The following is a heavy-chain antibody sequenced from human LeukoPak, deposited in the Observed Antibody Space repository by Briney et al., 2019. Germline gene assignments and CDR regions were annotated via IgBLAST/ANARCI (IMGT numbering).Heavy chain of an antibody. J-gene: IGHJ5*02. V-gene: IGHV4-61*02. CDR1: GGSISSGSYY. CDR2: IYTSGST. Sequence: TPSETLSLTCTVSGGSISSGSYYWSWIRQPAGKGLEWIGRIYTSGSTNYNPSLKSRVTISVDTSKNQFSLKLSSVTAADTAVYYCAALTIFGVPPPWGQGTLVTVSS. D-gene: IGHD3-3*01. CDR3: AALTIFGVPPP.